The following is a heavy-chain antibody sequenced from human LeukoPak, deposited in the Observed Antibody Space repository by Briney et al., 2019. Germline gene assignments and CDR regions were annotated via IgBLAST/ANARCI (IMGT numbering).Heavy chain of an antibody. V-gene: IGHV3-9*01. J-gene: IGHJ6*02. CDR1: GFTFADYA. CDR2: ITWNRDNI. Sequence: PGGSLRLSCTLPGFTFADYAMHSVRHTPGKGLEWVAGITWNRDNIGYGDSVKGRFTISRDNVKKVLYLQMNSLRPQDTALYYCAKDLSSAITSALVLDVWGQGTTVIVS. CDR3: AKDLSSAITSALVLDV. D-gene: IGHD3-22*01.